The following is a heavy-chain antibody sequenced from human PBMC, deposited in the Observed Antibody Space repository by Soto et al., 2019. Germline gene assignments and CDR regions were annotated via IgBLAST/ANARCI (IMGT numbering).Heavy chain of an antibody. CDR3: ARGIFGTYYYDSSGYYYPY. J-gene: IGHJ4*02. D-gene: IGHD3-22*01. V-gene: IGHV4-34*01. CDR2: INHSGST. Sequence: SETLSLTCAVYCGSFSGYYWSWIRQPPGKGLEWIGEINHSGSTNYNPSLKSRVAISVDTSKNQFSLKLSSVTAADTAVYYCARGIFGTYYYDSSGYYYPYWGQGTLVT. CDR1: CGSFSGYY.